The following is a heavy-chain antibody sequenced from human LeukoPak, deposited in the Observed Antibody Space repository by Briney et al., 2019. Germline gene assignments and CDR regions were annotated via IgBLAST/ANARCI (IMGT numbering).Heavy chain of an antibody. J-gene: IGHJ4*02. CDR3: ARHVVAVGFDY. D-gene: IGHD3-22*01. CDR1: GFTFDDYA. V-gene: IGHV3-9*01. Sequence: GGSLRLSCVASGFTFDDYAMHWVRQAPGKGLEWVSGISWNGGSIGYADSVKGRFTISRDNAKNSLYLQMNSLRAEDTAVYYCARHVVAVGFDYWGQGTLVTVSS. CDR2: ISWNGGSI.